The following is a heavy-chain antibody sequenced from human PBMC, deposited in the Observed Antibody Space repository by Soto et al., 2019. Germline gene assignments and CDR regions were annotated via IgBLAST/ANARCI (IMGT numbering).Heavy chain of an antibody. CDR3: ARRDYYEFTYIWFDP. D-gene: IGHD3-22*01. CDR2: ISYRGGT. J-gene: IGHJ5*02. Sequence: QLQLQESGPGLVKPSETLSLTCTVSGGSITSNNYYWGWIRQPPGKGLEWIGSISYRGGTYYNPSLKSRVTISVDTSKNQFSLKLTSVTAADTAVYFCARRDYYEFTYIWFDPWGQGTLVTVSS. CDR1: GGSITSNNYY. V-gene: IGHV4-39*01.